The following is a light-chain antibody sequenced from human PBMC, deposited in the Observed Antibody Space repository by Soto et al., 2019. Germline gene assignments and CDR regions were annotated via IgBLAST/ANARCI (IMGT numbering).Light chain of an antibody. CDR1: QSVGNN. CDR3: QQYNNWPLA. CDR2: GAS. V-gene: IGKV3-15*01. J-gene: IGKJ5*01. Sequence: EIVMTQSPGTLSVSPGERVTLSCRASQSVGNNLAWHQQKPGQAPRLLIYGASTRATDIPARFSGSGSGTEFTLTISSLQSEDFAVYFRQQYNNWPLAFGQGTRLEIK.